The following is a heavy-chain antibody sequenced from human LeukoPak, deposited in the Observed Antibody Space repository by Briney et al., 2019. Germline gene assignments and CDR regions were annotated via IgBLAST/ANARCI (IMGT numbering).Heavy chain of an antibody. Sequence: PGGSLRLSCAASGFTFDDYTMHWVRQAPGKGLEWVSLISWDGGSTYYADSVKGRFTISRDNSKNSLYLQMNSLRTEDTALYYCAKDGSGSYRANEFDYWGQGTLVTVSS. D-gene: IGHD3-10*01. J-gene: IGHJ4*02. V-gene: IGHV3-43*01. CDR3: AKDGSGSYRANEFDY. CDR1: GFTFDDYT. CDR2: ISWDGGST.